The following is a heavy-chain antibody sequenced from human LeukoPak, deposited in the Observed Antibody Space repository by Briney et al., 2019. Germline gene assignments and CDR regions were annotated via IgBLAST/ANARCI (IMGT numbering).Heavy chain of an antibody. CDR3: ARGTSSGWPYYYYGMDV. Sequence: ASVKVSCKASGYTFTSYDINWVRQATGQGLELMGWMNPNSGNTGYAQKFQGRVTMTRNTSISTAYMELSSLRSEDTAVYYCARGTSSGWPYYYYGMDVWGQGTTVTVSS. CDR1: GYTFTSYD. D-gene: IGHD6-19*01. CDR2: MNPNSGNT. V-gene: IGHV1-8*01. J-gene: IGHJ6*02.